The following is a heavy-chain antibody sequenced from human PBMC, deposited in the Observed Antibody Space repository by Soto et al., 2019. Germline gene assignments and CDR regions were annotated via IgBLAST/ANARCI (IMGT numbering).Heavy chain of an antibody. CDR2: ISHDGRNK. Sequence: QVQLVESGGGVVQPGTSLRLSCAASGFTFSNYPMHWVSQAPGKGLEWVAVISHDGRNKFYADSVKGRFTISRDTPKNMVYLEMNNLRADDTAVYYCARDRPEMDVWGQGTTVTVSS. J-gene: IGHJ6*02. V-gene: IGHV3-30*04. CDR3: ARDRPEMDV. CDR1: GFTFSNYP.